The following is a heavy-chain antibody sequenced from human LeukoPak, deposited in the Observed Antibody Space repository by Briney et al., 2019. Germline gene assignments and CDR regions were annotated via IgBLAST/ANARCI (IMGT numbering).Heavy chain of an antibody. J-gene: IGHJ4*02. Sequence: GESLKISRKGSGYSFTSYWISWVRQMPGKGLEWMGRIDPSDSYTNYSPSFQGHVTISADKSISTAYLQWSSLKASGTAMYYCARHMYYDLTFDYWGQGTLVTVSS. V-gene: IGHV5-10-1*01. CDR1: GYSFTSYW. D-gene: IGHD3-16*01. CDR3: ARHMYYDLTFDY. CDR2: IDPSDSYT.